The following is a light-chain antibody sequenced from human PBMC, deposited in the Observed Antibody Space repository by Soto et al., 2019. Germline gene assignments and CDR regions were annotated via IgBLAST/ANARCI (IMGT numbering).Light chain of an antibody. J-gene: IGKJ5*01. Sequence: ETVLTQSPGTLSLSPGERSTLSCRASQSVSSSFLAWYQQKVGQAHRLLIYDAYSRATGIQDRFSGSGSGTDFTLTIRRLEPEDFAVYYCKQYGSSPRTFGQGTRLEI. CDR1: QSVSSSF. CDR2: DAY. V-gene: IGKV3-20*01. CDR3: KQYGSSPRT.